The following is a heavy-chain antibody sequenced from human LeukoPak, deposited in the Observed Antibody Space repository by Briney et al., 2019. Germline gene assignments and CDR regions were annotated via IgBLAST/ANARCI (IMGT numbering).Heavy chain of an antibody. V-gene: IGHV3-53*01. CDR2: IYKDGSP. CDR1: GVILSISY. Sequence: PGGSLRLSCAASGVILSISYRGWVRQAPGKGLEWVSVIYKDGSPHYADSAKGRFTMSRDSSKNALSLQMNSLRAEDTAVYYCATRYFYMGSRYCYGYFFDYWGQGTLVTVSS. CDR3: ATRYFYMGSRYCYGYFFDY. J-gene: IGHJ4*02. D-gene: IGHD3-22*01.